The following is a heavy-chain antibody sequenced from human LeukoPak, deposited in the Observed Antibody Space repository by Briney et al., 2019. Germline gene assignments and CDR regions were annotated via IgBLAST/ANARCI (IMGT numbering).Heavy chain of an antibody. V-gene: IGHV1-18*01. D-gene: IGHD6-13*01. CDR1: GYXFTSYG. CDR3: ARDRGVGSSSWYSFDY. CDR2: ISAYNGNT. J-gene: IGHJ4*02. Sequence: ASVKVSCRASGYXFTSYGISWVRQAPGQGREWMGRISAYNGNTNYAQKLQGRVTMTTDTSTSTAYMELRSLRSDDTAVYYCARDRGVGSSSWYSFDYWGQGTLVTVSS.